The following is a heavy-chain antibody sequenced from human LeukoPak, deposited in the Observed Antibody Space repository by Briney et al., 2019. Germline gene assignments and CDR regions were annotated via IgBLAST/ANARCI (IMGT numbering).Heavy chain of an antibody. J-gene: IGHJ4*02. Sequence: GGSLRLSCAASRFTFDDYHMHWVRQAPGKGLEWVSLISWNGVGTYYADSVKGRFTISRDNSKNSLYLQMNSLRTEDTALYYCAKERGSSGYFDYWGQGTLVTVSS. V-gene: IGHV3-43*01. D-gene: IGHD3-10*01. CDR1: RFTFDDYH. CDR2: ISWNGVGT. CDR3: AKERGSSGYFDY.